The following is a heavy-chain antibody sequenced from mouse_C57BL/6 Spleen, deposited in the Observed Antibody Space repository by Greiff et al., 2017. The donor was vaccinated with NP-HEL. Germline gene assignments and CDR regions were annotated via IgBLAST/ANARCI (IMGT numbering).Heavy chain of an antibody. CDR2: ISSGGDYI. CDR3: TRVYDYDHYAMDD. Sequence: EVKLMESGEGLVKPGGSLKLSFAASGFTFSSYAMSWVRQTPEKRLEWVAYISSGGDYIYYADTVKGRFTISRDNARNTLYLQMSSLKSEDTAMYYCTRVYDYDHYAMDDWGQGTSVTVSS. D-gene: IGHD2-4*01. V-gene: IGHV5-9-1*02. J-gene: IGHJ4*01. CDR1: GFTFSSYA.